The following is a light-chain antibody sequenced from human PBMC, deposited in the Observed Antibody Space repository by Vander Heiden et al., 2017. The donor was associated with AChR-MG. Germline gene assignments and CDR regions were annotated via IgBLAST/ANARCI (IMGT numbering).Light chain of an antibody. Sequence: QSVLTQPPSVSGAPGQRVPISCTGARSKIGAGYDVQWYRQLPGTAPTLIISGNNNRPSGVPDRFSGSKSGTSASLAITGLQIEDEADYYCQSYDNSVRAVLFGGGTKLAVL. V-gene: IGLV1-40*01. CDR2: GNN. CDR1: RSKIGAGYD. J-gene: IGLJ2*01. CDR3: QSYDNSVRAVL.